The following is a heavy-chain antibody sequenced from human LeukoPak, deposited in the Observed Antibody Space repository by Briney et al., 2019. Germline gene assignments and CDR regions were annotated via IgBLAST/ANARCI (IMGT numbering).Heavy chain of an antibody. Sequence: SETLSLTCTVSGGSISSSSYYWGWIRQPPGKGLEWIGSIYYSGSTYYNPSLKSRVTISLDTSKNQFSLRLNSVTAADTAVYYCAREGAYRTYGDYSPFDFWGQGTLVTVSS. V-gene: IGHV4-39*07. D-gene: IGHD4-17*01. CDR2: IYYSGST. CDR3: AREGAYRTYGDYSPFDF. CDR1: GGSISSSSYY. J-gene: IGHJ5*01.